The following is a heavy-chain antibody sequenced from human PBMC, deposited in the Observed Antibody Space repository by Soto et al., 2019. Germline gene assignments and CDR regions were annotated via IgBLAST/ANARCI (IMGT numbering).Heavy chain of an antibody. CDR2: IYPGDSDT. J-gene: IGHJ6*02. CDR3: ARLGGHLGYCSGGSCGWAPMDV. CDR1: GYSFTSYW. D-gene: IGHD2-15*01. Sequence: GESLKISCQGSGYSFTSYWIGWVRQMPGKGLEWMGIIYPGDSDTRYSPSFQGQVTISADKSISTAYLQWSSLKASDTAMYYCARLGGHLGYCSGGSCGWAPMDVWGQGTTVTVSS. V-gene: IGHV5-51*01.